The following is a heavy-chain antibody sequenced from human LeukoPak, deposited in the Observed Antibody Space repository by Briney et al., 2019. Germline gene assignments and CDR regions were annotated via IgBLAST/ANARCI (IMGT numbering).Heavy chain of an antibody. Sequence: KTGGSLRLSCAASGFTFSSYWMSWVRQAPGKKLEWVANIKQDGSEKYFVDSVKGRFTISRDNAKNSLYLQMNSLRAEDTAVYYCASPTKGYWYFDLWGRGTLVTVSS. V-gene: IGHV3-7*01. CDR1: GFTFSSYW. CDR2: IKQDGSEK. J-gene: IGHJ2*01. CDR3: ASPTKGYWYFDL.